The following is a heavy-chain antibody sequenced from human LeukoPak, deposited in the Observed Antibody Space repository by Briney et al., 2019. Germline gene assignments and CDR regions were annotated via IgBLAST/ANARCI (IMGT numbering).Heavy chain of an antibody. CDR1: GYTFTNYY. CDR2: INPSGGST. Sequence: ASVKVSCKASGYTFTNYYIHWVRQAPAQGLEWTGIINPSGGSTSYAQKFQGRVTMTRATSTSTVYMELSRLRSEDTAVYYCAREGPYSDSSRSRFDYWGQGTLVTVSS. D-gene: IGHD6-6*01. CDR3: AREGPYSDSSRSRFDY. J-gene: IGHJ4*02. V-gene: IGHV1-46*01.